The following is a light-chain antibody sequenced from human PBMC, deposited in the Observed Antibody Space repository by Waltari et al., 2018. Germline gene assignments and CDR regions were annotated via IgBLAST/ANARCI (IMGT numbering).Light chain of an antibody. Sequence: QSALTQPPSASGSPGQSVAISCTGTSSDVGGCNYVSWYQQHPGKAPKLMIYEVNKRPSGVPDRFSGSKSGNTASLTVSGLQAEDEADYYCSSYAGSDIWVFGGGTRLTVL. CDR1: SSDVGGCNY. CDR3: SSYAGSDIWV. J-gene: IGLJ3*02. V-gene: IGLV2-8*01. CDR2: EVN.